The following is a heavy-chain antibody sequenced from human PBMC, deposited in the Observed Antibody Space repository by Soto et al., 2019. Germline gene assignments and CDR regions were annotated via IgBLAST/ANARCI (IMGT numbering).Heavy chain of an antibody. CDR3: ERIPAAGYVDD. CDR2: IHHSGTT. CDR1: GGSISSSNW. V-gene: IGHV4-4*02. Sequence: SETLSLTCAVSGGSISSSNWWGWVRQPPGKGLDWIGEIHHSGTTNYNPSLKSRVSISVDISKNQFSLKVSSVTAADTAVYYCERIPAAGYVDDWGQGTLVTVSS. J-gene: IGHJ4*02. D-gene: IGHD6-13*01.